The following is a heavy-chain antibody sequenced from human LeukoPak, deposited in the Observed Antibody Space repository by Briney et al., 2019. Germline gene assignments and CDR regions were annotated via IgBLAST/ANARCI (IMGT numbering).Heavy chain of an antibody. D-gene: IGHD6-6*01. Sequence: GGSLRLSCAVSESTFSTWGMSWVRQAPGKGLEWVSSISSGGDYIYYADSVRGRFTTSRDNAKKSLYLQMNGLRAEDTAVYYCARDQEQLVPYYYYGMDVWGQGTTVTVSS. J-gene: IGHJ6*02. CDR3: ARDQEQLVPYYYYGMDV. CDR2: ISSGGDYI. CDR1: ESTFSTWG. V-gene: IGHV3-21*01.